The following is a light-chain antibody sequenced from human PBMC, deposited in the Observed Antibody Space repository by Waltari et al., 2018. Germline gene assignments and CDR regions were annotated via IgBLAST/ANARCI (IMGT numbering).Light chain of an antibody. V-gene: IGKV3-20*01. CDR2: GAS. J-gene: IGKJ4*01. CDR1: QTSTGSW. Sequence: CRASQTSTGSWLTWYHQKPGQAPRLLIYGASNRAPGIPDRSSGSGSGTDFTLTISRLEPEDSAVYYCQQYDGSVVTFGGGTKVEIK. CDR3: QQYDGSVVT.